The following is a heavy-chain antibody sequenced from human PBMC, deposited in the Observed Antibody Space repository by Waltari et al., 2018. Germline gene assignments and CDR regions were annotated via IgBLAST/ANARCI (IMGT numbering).Heavy chain of an antibody. Sequence: QVQLQESGPGLVKPSETLSLTCAVSGYSISSGYYWGWIRQPPGKGLEWIGSIYHSGSTYYNPSLKSRVTISVDPSKNQFSLKLSSVTAADTAVYYCARVHYYDSSGYADAFDIWGQGTMVTVSS. CDR3: ARVHYYDSSGYADAFDI. CDR1: GYSISSGYY. CDR2: IYHSGST. V-gene: IGHV4-38-2*01. D-gene: IGHD3-22*01. J-gene: IGHJ3*02.